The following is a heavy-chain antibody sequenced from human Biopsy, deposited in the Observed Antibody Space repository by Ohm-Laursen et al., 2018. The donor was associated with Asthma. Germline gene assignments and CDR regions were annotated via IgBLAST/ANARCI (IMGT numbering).Heavy chain of an antibody. Sequence: ESLKISCKVSGYTSSDSWIGWVRQMPGKGLEWMGIIFAANSETKYSPSFQGQVTISAAMSISTAFLQWSSLKASDTAIYYCARFIDGTFFVDYWGQGTLVTVSS. CDR1: GYTSSDSW. V-gene: IGHV5-51*01. J-gene: IGHJ4*02. CDR2: IFAANSET. CDR3: ARFIDGTFFVDY. D-gene: IGHD1-7*01.